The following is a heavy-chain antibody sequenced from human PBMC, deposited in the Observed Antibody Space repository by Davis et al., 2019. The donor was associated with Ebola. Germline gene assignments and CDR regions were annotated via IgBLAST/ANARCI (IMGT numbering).Heavy chain of an antibody. CDR2: IYYSGST. Sequence: SETLSLTCTVSGGSISSYYWSWIRQPPGKGLEWIGYIYYSGSTNYNPSLKSRVTISVDTSKNQFSLKLSSVTAADTAVHYCARVGSSSWYGDFDYWGQGTLVTVSS. V-gene: IGHV4-59*01. D-gene: IGHD6-13*01. CDR3: ARVGSSSWYGDFDY. CDR1: GGSISSYY. J-gene: IGHJ4*02.